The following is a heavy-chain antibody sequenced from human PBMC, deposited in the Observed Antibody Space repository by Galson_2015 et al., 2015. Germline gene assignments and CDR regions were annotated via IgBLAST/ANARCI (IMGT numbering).Heavy chain of an antibody. J-gene: IGHJ4*02. Sequence: SVKVSCKASGYTFTSYSMHWVRQAPGQGLGWMGIINPSTGSTSHAQNFQGRVTMTRDSSTRTVYMEVTSLRSEDTAIYYCARDKGDYGGADNLGQGTLVTVSS. D-gene: IGHD4-23*01. CDR3: ARDKGDYGGADN. CDR1: GYTFTSYS. CDR2: INPSTGST. V-gene: IGHV1-46*01.